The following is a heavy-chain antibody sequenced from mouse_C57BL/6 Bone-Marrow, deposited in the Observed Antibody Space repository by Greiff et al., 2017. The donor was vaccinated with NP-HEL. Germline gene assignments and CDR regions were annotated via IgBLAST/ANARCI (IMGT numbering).Heavy chain of an antibody. J-gene: IGHJ2*01. Sequence: EVQLVESGAELVRPGASVKLSCTASGFNIKDDYMHWVKQRPEQGLEWIGWIDPENGDTEYASKFQGKATITADTSSNTAYLQLSSLTSEDTAVYYCTNGSRFDYWGQGTTLTVSS. CDR2: IDPENGDT. V-gene: IGHV14-4*01. CDR1: GFNIKDDY. D-gene: IGHD1-1*01. CDR3: TNGSRFDY.